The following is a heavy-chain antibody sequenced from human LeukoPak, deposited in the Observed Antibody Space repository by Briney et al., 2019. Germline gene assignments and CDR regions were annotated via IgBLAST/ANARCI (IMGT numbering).Heavy chain of an antibody. J-gene: IGHJ4*02. CDR3: AKDRSTSPNYYDSSGTFDY. CDR2: ISGSGGST. V-gene: IGHV3-23*01. Sequence: GGSLRLSCAASGFTFSSYAMSWVRQAPGKGLVWVSAISGSGGSTYYADSVKGRFTISRDNSKNTLYLQMNSLRAEDTAVYYCAKDRSTSPNYYDSSGTFDYWGQGTLVTVSS. CDR1: GFTFSSYA. D-gene: IGHD3-22*01.